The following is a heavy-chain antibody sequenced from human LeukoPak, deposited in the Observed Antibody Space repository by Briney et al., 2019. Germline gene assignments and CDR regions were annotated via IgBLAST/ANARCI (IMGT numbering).Heavy chain of an antibody. CDR1: GGSISSSSYY. V-gene: IGHV4-39*01. CDR2: IYYSGST. D-gene: IGHD3-22*01. J-gene: IGHJ4*02. Sequence: PSETLSLTCTVSGGSISSSSYYWGWIRQPPGKGLEWIGSIYYSGSTYYNPSLKSRVTISVDTSKNQFSLKLSSVTAADTAVYYCARHGGYYDSSGYYSIDYWGQGTLVTVSS. CDR3: ARHGGYYDSSGYYSIDY.